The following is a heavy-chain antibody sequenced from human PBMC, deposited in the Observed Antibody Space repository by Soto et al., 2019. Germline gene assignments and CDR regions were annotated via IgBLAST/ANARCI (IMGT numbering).Heavy chain of an antibody. CDR2: ITSDSSTI. J-gene: IGHJ6*01. D-gene: IGHD2-8*01. Sequence: EVQLVESGGGLVQPGGSLRLSCAASGFTFSSDSINWVRQATGKGLEWFSYITSDSSTISYADSVKGRFTASRDNAKNSLYLQMNSLKDEDTAVYYCARVGRGVYGMDVWGQWTSVTVSS. CDR3: ARVGRGVYGMDV. V-gene: IGHV3-48*02. CDR1: GFTFSSDS.